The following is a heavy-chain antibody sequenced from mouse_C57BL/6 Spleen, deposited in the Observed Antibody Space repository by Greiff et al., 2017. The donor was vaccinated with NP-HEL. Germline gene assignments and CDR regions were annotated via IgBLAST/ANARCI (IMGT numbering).Heavy chain of an antibody. CDR2: INPSTGGT. V-gene: IGHV1-42*01. CDR3: AREAPFAY. CDR1: GYSFTGYY. Sequence: VQLQQPGAELVKPGASVKISCKASGYSFTGYYMNWVKQSPEKSLEWIGEINPSTGGTTYNQKFKAKATLTVDKSSSTAYMQLKSLTSEDSAVYYCAREAPFAYWGQGTLVTVSA. J-gene: IGHJ3*01.